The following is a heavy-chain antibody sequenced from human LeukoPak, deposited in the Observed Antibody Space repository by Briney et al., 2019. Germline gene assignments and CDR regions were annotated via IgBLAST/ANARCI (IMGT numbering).Heavy chain of an antibody. Sequence: GESLKVSCKGSGYSFTSYWIGWVRQMPGKGLEWMGIIYPGDSDTRYSPSFQGQVTISADKSISTAYLQWSSLKASDTAMYYCARLKKPDGSGSYSQYWGQGTLVTVSS. V-gene: IGHV5-51*01. D-gene: IGHD3-10*01. J-gene: IGHJ4*02. CDR2: IYPGDSDT. CDR1: GYSFTSYW. CDR3: ARLKKPDGSGSYSQY.